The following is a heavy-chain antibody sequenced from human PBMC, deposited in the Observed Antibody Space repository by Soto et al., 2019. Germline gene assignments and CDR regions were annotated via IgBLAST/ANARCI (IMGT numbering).Heavy chain of an antibody. D-gene: IGHD7-27*01. Sequence: GGSLRLSCAASGFTFSNAWMSWVRQAPGKGLEWVGRIKSKTDGGTTDYAAPVKGRFTISRDDSKNTLYLQMNSLKTEDTAVYYCTTESLGWGSGNVDYWGQGTLVTVSS. J-gene: IGHJ4*02. CDR1: GFTFSNAW. CDR3: TTESLGWGSGNVDY. V-gene: IGHV3-15*01. CDR2: IKSKTDGGTT.